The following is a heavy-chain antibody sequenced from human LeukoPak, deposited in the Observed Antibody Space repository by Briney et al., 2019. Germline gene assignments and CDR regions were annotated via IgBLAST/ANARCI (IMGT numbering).Heavy chain of an antibody. D-gene: IGHD3-16*01. J-gene: IGHJ6*03. CDR1: GFNFHDYG. CDR3: VTVAGGPASHIDV. CDR2: VNWNGYST. V-gene: IGHV3-20*04. Sequence: PGGSLRLSCAASGFNFHDYGMSWVRQAPGKGLEWVSGVNWNGYSTGYVDSVKGRFTVARDNAKHSLYLQMNSLRAEDTALYYCVTVAGGPASHIDVWGKGTTVTVSS.